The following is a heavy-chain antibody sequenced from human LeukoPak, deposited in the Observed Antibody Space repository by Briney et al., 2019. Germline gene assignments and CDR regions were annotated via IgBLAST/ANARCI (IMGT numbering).Heavy chain of an antibody. D-gene: IGHD3-22*01. J-gene: IGHJ4*02. CDR2: IYYSGGT. Sequence: SETLSLTCTVSGGSIRGFYWSWIRQPPGERLEWSGYIYYSGGTNYNPSLKSRVTISVDTSKNQFSLKLSSVTAADTAVYYCARVRNQYDSSGYYSHDYWGQGTLATVSS. CDR3: ARVRNQYDSSGYYSHDY. CDR1: GGSIRGFY. V-gene: IGHV4-59*01.